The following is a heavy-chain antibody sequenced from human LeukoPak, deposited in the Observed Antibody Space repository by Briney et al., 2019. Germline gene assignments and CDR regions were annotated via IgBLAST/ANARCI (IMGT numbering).Heavy chain of an antibody. CDR1: GFTFSSYW. Sequence: GGSLRLSCAASGFTFSSYWMHWVRQAPGKGLVWVSRINSDGGSVSYADSVRGRFTISRDNSKNTLYLQMNSLRAEDTAVYYCAKDLVTATTPGYAFDIWGQGTMVTVSS. V-gene: IGHV3-74*01. J-gene: IGHJ3*02. D-gene: IGHD4-17*01. CDR2: INSDGGSV. CDR3: AKDLVTATTPGYAFDI.